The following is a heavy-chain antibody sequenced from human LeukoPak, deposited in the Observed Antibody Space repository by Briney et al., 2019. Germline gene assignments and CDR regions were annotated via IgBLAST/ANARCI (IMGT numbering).Heavy chain of an antibody. V-gene: IGHV4-59*12. CDR3: ARVNDIVVVPAAIPYFDY. CDR1: GGSISSYY. CDR2: IYYNERP. J-gene: IGHJ4*02. D-gene: IGHD2-2*01. Sequence: SETLSLTCTVSGGSISSYYWSWIRQPPGRGLECIGYIYYNERPNYNPSLKSRVTISVDRSKNQFSLKLSSVTAADTAVYYCARVNDIVVVPAAIPYFDYWGQGTLVTVSS.